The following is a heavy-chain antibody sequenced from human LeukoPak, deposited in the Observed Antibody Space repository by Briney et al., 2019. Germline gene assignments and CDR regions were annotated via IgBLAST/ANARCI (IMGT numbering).Heavy chain of an antibody. CDR1: GFTFSSSP. CDR2: ISADGPT. V-gene: IGHV3-23*01. Sequence: GGSLRPSCAASGFTFSSSPMSWVRQAPGKGLDWVSSISADGPTYYADSVKGRFTISRDNSKNTLYLQMNSLRGEDTAVYYCAKVSQWGNSRWYEGDWGQGTLVTVSS. J-gene: IGHJ4*02. D-gene: IGHD6-13*01. CDR3: AKVSQWGNSRWYEGD.